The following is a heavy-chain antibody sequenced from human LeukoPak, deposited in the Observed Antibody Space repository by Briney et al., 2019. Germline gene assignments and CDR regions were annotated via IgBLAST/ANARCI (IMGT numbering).Heavy chain of an antibody. J-gene: IGHJ4*02. CDR3: AKHGYCGSTSCYIDS. CDR1: GFTFSSYG. Sequence: GGSLRLPCAASGFTFSSYGMSWVRQAPGKGLEWVSTISGSGDFTFYADSVKGRFTISRDNSKNTLYLQMNSLRAEDAAIYYCAKHGYCGSTSCYIDSWGQGTLVTVSS. V-gene: IGHV3-23*01. D-gene: IGHD2-2*02. CDR2: ISGSGDFT.